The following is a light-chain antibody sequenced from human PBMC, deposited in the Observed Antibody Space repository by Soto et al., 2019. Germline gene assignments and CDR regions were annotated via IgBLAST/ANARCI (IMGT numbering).Light chain of an antibody. CDR3: QAWDTSSGV. V-gene: IGLV3-1*01. J-gene: IGLJ3*02. CDR1: KLGDVF. CDR2: QDN. Sequence: SYELTQPPSVSVSPGQTASISCSGDKLGDVFSCWYQQKSGQSPVLVIYQDNKRPSGVPERFSGSNSGNTATLTISGTQAMDEADYYCQAWDTSSGVFGGGTKLTVL.